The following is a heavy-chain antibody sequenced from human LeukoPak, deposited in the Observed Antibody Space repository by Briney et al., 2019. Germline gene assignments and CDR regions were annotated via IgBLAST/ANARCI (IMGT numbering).Heavy chain of an antibody. V-gene: IGHV1-69*04. CDR1: GGSSA. CDR2: IIPIIGIP. CDR3: ARWTSSGSYSGFDH. D-gene: IGHD1-26*01. Sequence: SVKVSCKASGGSSAISWVRQAPGQGLEWMGRIIPIIGIPNYAQKFQGRVTITADKSTSTVYMDLSSLRYEDTAVYYCARWTSSGSYSGFDHWGQGTLVTVSS. J-gene: IGHJ4*02.